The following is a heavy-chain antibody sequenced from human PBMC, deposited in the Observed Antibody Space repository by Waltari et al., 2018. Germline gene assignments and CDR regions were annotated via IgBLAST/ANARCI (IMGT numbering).Heavy chain of an antibody. V-gene: IGHV3-21*02. D-gene: IGHD3-10*01. CDR2: ITPSGRSI. CDR3: ARGAGGSGTPNWFDP. Sequence: EVQLVESGGGLVKPGGSLRLSCAVAEFTLRTHTWSWVRQGPGKGLEWVSSITPSGRSIYYADSVRGRFTLSRDNAKKSLFLQMTSLRPDDTAVYYCARGAGGSGTPNWFDPWGQGTLVTVSS. CDR1: EFTLRTHT. J-gene: IGHJ5*02.